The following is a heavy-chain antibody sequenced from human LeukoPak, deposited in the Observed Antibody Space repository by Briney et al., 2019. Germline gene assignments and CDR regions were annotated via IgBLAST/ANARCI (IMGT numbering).Heavy chain of an antibody. J-gene: IGHJ3*02. V-gene: IGHV4-59*08. CDR2: IYYSGST. D-gene: IGHD3-22*01. CDR1: GGSISGYY. Sequence: SETLSLTCTVSGGSISGYYWSWIRRSPGKGLVWLGYIYYSGSTNYNPSLKSRVTISVDMSKNQFSLKLSSVTAADTALYYCARHFTYYYDSSGYPRDAFDIWGQGTMVTVSS. CDR3: ARHFTYYYDSSGYPRDAFDI.